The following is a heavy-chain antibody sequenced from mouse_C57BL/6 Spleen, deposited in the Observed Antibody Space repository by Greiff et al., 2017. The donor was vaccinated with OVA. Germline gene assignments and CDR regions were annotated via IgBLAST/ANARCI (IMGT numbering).Heavy chain of an antibody. CDR2: ISDGGSYT. CDR3: ARDRGLRRYARDY. CDR1: GFTFSSYA. J-gene: IGHJ4*01. V-gene: IGHV5-4*01. Sequence: EVKLVESGGGLVKPGGSLKLSCAASGFTFSSYAMSWVRQTPEKRLEWVATISDGGSYTYYPDNVKGRFTISRDNAKNNLYLQMSHLKSEDTAMYYCARDRGLRRYARDYWGQGTSVTVSS. D-gene: IGHD2-2*01.